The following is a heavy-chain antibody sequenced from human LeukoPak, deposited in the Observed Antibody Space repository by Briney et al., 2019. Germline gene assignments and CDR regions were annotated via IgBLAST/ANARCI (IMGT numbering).Heavy chain of an antibody. CDR2: IKQDGSEK. CDR3: ARDLGGGSSI. D-gene: IGHD1-26*01. CDR1: GFTLRTYW. Sequence: GGSLRLSCEASGFTLRTYWMSWVRQAPGKGLEWVANIKQDGSEKYYVDSVKGRFTISRDNAKNSLYLQMNSLRAEDTAVYYCARDLGGGSSIWGQGTLVTVSS. J-gene: IGHJ4*02. V-gene: IGHV3-7*01.